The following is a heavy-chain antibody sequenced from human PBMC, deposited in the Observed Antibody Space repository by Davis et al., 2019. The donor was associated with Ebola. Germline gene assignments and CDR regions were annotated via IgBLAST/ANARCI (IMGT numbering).Heavy chain of an antibody. CDR2: IQYDGGSK. CDR3: AKHVDTAMWSWFDP. V-gene: IGHV3-30*02. Sequence: GESLKISCATSGLIFSNCDMHWVRQTPGKGLEWVAFIQYDGGSKYYADSVKGRFTISRDSSKNTLYLQMNSLRAEDTAVYYCAKHVDTAMWSWFDPWGQGTLVTVSS. CDR1: GLIFSNCD. D-gene: IGHD5-18*01. J-gene: IGHJ5*02.